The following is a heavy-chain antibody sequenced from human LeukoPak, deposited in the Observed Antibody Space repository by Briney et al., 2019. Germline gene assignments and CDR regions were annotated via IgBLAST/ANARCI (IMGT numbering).Heavy chain of an antibody. J-gene: IGHJ4*02. Sequence: SVKVSYKASGGTFSSYAISWVRQAPGQGLEWMGGIIPIFGTANYAQKFQGRVTITTDESTSTAYMELSSLRSEDTAVYYCASGRGTIFGVESFDYWGQGTLVTVSS. CDR1: GGTFSSYA. V-gene: IGHV1-69*05. CDR3: ASGRGTIFGVESFDY. D-gene: IGHD3-3*01. CDR2: IIPIFGTA.